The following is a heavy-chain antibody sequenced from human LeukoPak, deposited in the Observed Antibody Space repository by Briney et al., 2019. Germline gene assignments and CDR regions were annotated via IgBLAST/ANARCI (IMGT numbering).Heavy chain of an antibody. CDR3: ARDTESPLGYCTNGVCLGDY. CDR1: GYTFTSYG. J-gene: IGHJ4*02. Sequence: ASVKVSCKASGYTFTSYGISWVRQAPGQGLEWMGWISAYNGNTNYAQKLQGRVTMTTDTSTSTAYMELRSLRSDDTGVYYCARDTESPLGYCTNGVCLGDYWGQGTLVTVSS. D-gene: IGHD2-8*01. V-gene: IGHV1-18*01. CDR2: ISAYNGNT.